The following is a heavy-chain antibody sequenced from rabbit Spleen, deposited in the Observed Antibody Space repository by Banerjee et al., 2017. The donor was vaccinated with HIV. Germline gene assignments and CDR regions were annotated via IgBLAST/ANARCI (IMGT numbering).Heavy chain of an antibody. V-gene: IGHV1S40*01. J-gene: IGHJ4*01. CDR3: AKALYSSGNYPCGL. Sequence: QSLEESGGDLVKPGASLTLTCTASGFSFSSSYWICWVRQAPGKGPEWIGCIYTSSENTYYASWAKGRFTISKTSSTTVTLQMPSLTAADTATYFCAKALYSSGNYPCGLWGPGTLVTVS. CDR1: GFSFSSSYW. CDR2: IYTSSENT. D-gene: IGHD1-1*01.